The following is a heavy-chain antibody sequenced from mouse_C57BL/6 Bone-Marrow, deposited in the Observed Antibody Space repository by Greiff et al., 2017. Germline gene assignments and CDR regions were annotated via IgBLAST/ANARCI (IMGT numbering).Heavy chain of an antibody. CDR3: ARDRGYYYGSSYDY. Sequence: EVQRVESGGGLVKPGGSLKLSCAASGFTFSSYAMSWVRQTPEKRLEWVATISDGGSYTYYPDNVKGRFTISRDNAKNNLYLQMSHLKSEDTAMYYCARDRGYYYGSSYDYWGQGTTLTVSS. CDR2: ISDGGSYT. J-gene: IGHJ2*01. V-gene: IGHV5-4*01. D-gene: IGHD1-1*01. CDR1: GFTFSSYA.